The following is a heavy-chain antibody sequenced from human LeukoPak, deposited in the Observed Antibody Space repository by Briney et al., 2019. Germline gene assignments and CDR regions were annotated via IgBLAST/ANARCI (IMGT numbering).Heavy chain of an antibody. CDR3: APALVVHAP. CDR2: ISGSGGST. D-gene: IGHD2-15*01. J-gene: IGHJ5*02. Sequence: PGRSLRLSCTASGFTFGDYAMSWVCQAPGKGLEWVSAISGSGGSTYYADSVKGRFTISRDNSKNTLYLQMNSLRAEDTAVYYCAPALVVHAPWGQGTLVTVSS. CDR1: GFTFGDYA. V-gene: IGHV3-23*01.